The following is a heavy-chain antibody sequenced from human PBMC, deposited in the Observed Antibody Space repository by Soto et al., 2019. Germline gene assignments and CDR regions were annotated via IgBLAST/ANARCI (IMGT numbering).Heavy chain of an antibody. CDR1: GFTFSSYA. D-gene: IGHD1-7*01. V-gene: IGHV3-23*01. Sequence: PGGSLRLSCAASGFTFSSYAMSWVRQAPGKGLEWVSAISGSGGSTYYADSVKGRFTISRDNSKNTLYLQMNSLRAEDTAVYYFAKDFAGTTLRDYYYGMDVWGQGTTVTVSS. J-gene: IGHJ6*02. CDR2: ISGSGGST. CDR3: AKDFAGTTLRDYYYGMDV.